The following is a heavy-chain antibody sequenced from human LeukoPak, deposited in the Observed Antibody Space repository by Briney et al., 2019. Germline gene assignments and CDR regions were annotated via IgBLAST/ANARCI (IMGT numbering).Heavy chain of an antibody. Sequence: PSETLSLTCTVSGGALSRSSYDWGWSRQPPGKGREWSGTIYYSGSTYYNPSLKSRFTISVDTSKTQFSLTLSSVPAADTAVYYGARRADSSGWYYFDYWGQGTLVTVSS. CDR1: GGALSRSSYD. V-gene: IGHV4-39*01. D-gene: IGHD6-19*01. CDR2: IYYSGST. CDR3: ARRADSSGWYYFDY. J-gene: IGHJ4*02.